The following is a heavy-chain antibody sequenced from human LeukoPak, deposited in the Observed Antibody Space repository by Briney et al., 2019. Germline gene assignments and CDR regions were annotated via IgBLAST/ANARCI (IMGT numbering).Heavy chain of an antibody. J-gene: IGHJ4*02. Sequence: PGGSLRLSCAASGFTFSSYTMSWVRQAPGKGLEWVSSISSSSSYIYYADSVKGRFTVSRDNAKTSLYLQVNSLRADDSALYYCARLAAAGTGFDYWGLGTQVAVSS. V-gene: IGHV3-21*01. D-gene: IGHD6-13*01. CDR1: GFTFSSYT. CDR3: ARLAAAGTGFDY. CDR2: ISSSSSYI.